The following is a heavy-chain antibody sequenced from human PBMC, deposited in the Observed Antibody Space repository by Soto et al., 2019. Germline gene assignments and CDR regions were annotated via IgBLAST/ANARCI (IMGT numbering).Heavy chain of an antibody. J-gene: IGHJ5*02. CDR1: GFTFGGSP. D-gene: IGHD2-2*01. Sequence: EAQLVQSGGGLVQPGGSLQLSCAASGFTFGGSPVHWVRQASGKGLEWVGRIRSDSASSAIAYAASVRGRFTLSRDDSKNTAYLQVNSLEGEDTAQYYCVLEGCRRTGGYSLDLWGQGTLVTVSS. CDR3: VLEGCRRTGGYSLDL. CDR2: IRSDSASSAI. V-gene: IGHV3-73*01.